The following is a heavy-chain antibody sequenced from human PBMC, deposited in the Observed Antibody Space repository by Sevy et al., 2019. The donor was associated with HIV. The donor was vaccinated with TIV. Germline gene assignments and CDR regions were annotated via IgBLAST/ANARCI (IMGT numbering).Heavy chain of an antibody. J-gene: IGHJ4*02. V-gene: IGHV3-7*01. Sequence: GGSLRLSCAGSGFTFSSYWISWVRQAPGEVLEWVANINQDGSGKNYVDSVKGGLTISRDNAKNSLYLQMNSLRAEATAVYYCARDPFSKADYWGQGTLVTVSS. CDR3: ARDPFSKADY. D-gene: IGHD4-4*01. CDR1: GFTFSSYW. CDR2: INQDGSGK.